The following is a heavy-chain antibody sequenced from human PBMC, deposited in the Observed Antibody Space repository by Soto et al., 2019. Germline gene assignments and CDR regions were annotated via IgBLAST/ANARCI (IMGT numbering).Heavy chain of an antibody. Sequence: QVQLQESGPGLVKPSQTLSLTCTVSGVSISSGGYYWSWIRQHPGKGLEWIGYIYYSGSTYYNPSLKSRVTISVDTSKNQFSLKLSSVTAADTAVYYCARAICGAVADAFDIWGQGTMVTVSS. V-gene: IGHV4-31*03. CDR1: GVSISSGGYY. CDR2: IYYSGST. D-gene: IGHD3-3*01. CDR3: ARAICGAVADAFDI. J-gene: IGHJ3*02.